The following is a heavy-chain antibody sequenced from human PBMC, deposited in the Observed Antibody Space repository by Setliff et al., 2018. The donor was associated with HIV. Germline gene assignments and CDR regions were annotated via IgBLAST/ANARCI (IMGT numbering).Heavy chain of an antibody. CDR1: GASMSSGDYY. CDR2: IYYSGNS. CDR3: AREVNIPVRGITDDAFDI. V-gene: IGHV4-30-4*08. J-gene: IGHJ3*02. D-gene: IGHD3-10*01. Sequence: PSETLSLTCTVSGASMSSGDYYWSWIRQPPGKGLEWIGYIYYSGNSYYNPSLKSRFTLSVDTSKNQFSLKVNSVTAADTAVYYCAREVNIPVRGITDDAFDIWGQGTRVTVAS.